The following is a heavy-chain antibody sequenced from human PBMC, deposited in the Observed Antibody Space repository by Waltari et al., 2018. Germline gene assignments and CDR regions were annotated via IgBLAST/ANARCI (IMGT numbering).Heavy chain of an antibody. Sequence: QLQLQESGPGLVKPSETLSLTCTVSGGSISSSSYYWGWIRQPPGKGLEWIGSIYYSGSTYYNPSLKSRVTISVDTSKNQFSLKLSSVTAADTAVYYCASYGRRSGWFDPWGQGTLVTVSS. CDR1: GGSISSSSYY. J-gene: IGHJ5*02. CDR2: IYYSGST. D-gene: IGHD3-10*01. CDR3: ASYGRRSGWFDP. V-gene: IGHV4-39*07.